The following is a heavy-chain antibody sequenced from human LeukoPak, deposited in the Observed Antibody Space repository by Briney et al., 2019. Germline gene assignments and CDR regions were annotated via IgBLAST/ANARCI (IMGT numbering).Heavy chain of an antibody. CDR1: GYTFTSYD. D-gene: IGHD2-2*01. Sequence: ASVKVSCKASGYTFTSYDINWVRQATGQGLEWMGWMNPNSGNTGYAQKFQGRVTITRNTSISTAYMELSSLRSEDTAVYYCAREIEGYCSSTSCNVFDYWGQGTLVTVSS. CDR3: AREIEGYCSSTSCNVFDY. J-gene: IGHJ4*02. V-gene: IGHV1-8*03. CDR2: MNPNSGNT.